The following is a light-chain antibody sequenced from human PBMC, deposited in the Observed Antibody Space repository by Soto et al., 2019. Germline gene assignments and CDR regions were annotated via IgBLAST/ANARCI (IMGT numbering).Light chain of an antibody. J-gene: IGLJ2*01. CDR1: SSNIGSNY. Sequence: QSVLTQPPSASGTPGQRVTISCSGSSSNIGSNYVFWYQHLPGTAPKLLIYRNNQRPSGVPDRFSGSKSGTSASLAISGLRSEDETDYYCAAWDDSLSGVVFGVGTKPTVL. CDR2: RNN. CDR3: AAWDDSLSGVV. V-gene: IGLV1-47*01.